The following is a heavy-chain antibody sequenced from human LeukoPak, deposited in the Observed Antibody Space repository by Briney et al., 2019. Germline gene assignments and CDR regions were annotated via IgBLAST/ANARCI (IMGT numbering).Heavy chain of an antibody. CDR1: GGSFSGYY. Sequence: SETLSLTCAVYGGSFSGYYWSWIRQPPGKGLEWIGEINHSGSTNYNPSLKSRVTISVDTSKNQFSLKLSSVTAADTAVYYCARGLDYGDFDICGQGTMVTVSS. V-gene: IGHV4-34*01. J-gene: IGHJ3*02. CDR3: ARGLDYGDFDI. D-gene: IGHD4-17*01. CDR2: INHSGST.